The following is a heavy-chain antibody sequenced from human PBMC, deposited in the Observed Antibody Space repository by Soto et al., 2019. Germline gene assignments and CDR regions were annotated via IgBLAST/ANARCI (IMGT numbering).Heavy chain of an antibody. CDR2: ISGSDGRT. J-gene: IGHJ4*02. V-gene: IGHV3-23*01. CDR3: AKGVSQYTPLALFDY. Sequence: GGSLRLSCAASGFTFISYAMSWVRQAPGKGLEWVSTISGSDGRTYSTDSVKGRFTISRDNSRNTAYLQMNSLRVEDTAVYYCAKGVSQYTPLALFDYWGRGTLVTVSS. D-gene: IGHD5-18*01. CDR1: GFTFISYA.